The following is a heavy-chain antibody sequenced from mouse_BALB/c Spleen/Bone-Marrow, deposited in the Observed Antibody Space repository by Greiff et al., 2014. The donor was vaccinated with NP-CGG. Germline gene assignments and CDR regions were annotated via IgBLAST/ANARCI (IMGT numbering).Heavy chain of an antibody. Sequence: EVQLQQSGPDLVKPSQSLSLTCTVTGYSITSDYAWNWIRQFPGNKLEWMGYISYSGSTSYNPSLKSRISITRDTSKNQFFLQLNSVTTEDTATYYCARDDYGVWGAGTTVTVSS. J-gene: IGHJ1*01. CDR2: ISYSGST. CDR1: GYSITSDYA. V-gene: IGHV3-2*02. D-gene: IGHD2-4*01. CDR3: ARDDYGV.